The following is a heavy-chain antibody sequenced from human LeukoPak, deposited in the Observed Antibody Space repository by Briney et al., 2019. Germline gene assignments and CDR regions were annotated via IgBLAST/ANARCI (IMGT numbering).Heavy chain of an antibody. Sequence: PGWSLRLSYAASGFTFSSYSMIWVRQAPGKGLDGVSCISSSSSYIYYADSVKGRFTISRDNAKKSLYLQMNSLQGKDAAVYAIARAHTITPTCWFDRWGQGTLVTVSS. V-gene: IGHV3-21*03. CDR1: GFTFSSYS. CDR2: ISSSSSYI. D-gene: IGHD6-13*01. J-gene: IGHJ5*02. CDR3: ARAHTITPTCWFDR.